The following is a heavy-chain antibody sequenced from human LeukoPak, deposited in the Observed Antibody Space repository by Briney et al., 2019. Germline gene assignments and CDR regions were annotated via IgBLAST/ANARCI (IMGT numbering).Heavy chain of an antibody. CDR3: PREGFGQTALFVAADAAFDI. CDR1: GGSISSSSYY. CDR2: IYYSGST. D-gene: IGHD6-25*01. J-gene: IGHJ3*02. V-gene: IGHV4-39*07. Sequence: SETLSLTCTVSGGSISSSSYYWGWIRQPPGKGLEWIGSIYYSGSTYYNPSLKSRVTISVDTSKNQFSLKLSSVTAADTAVYYCPREGFGQTALFVAADAAFDIWGQGTMVTVSS.